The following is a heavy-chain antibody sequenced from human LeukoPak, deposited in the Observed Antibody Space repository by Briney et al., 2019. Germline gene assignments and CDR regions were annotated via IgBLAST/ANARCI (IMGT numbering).Heavy chain of an antibody. CDR2: INHSGST. V-gene: IGHV4-34*01. J-gene: IGHJ5*02. D-gene: IGHD6-13*01. Sequence: SSETLSLTCAVYGGSLSGYYWSWIRRPPGKGLEWIGEINHSGSTNYNPSLKSRVTISVDTSKNQFSLKLSSVTAADTAVYYCARGRYSSSWYRRTFDPWGQGTLVTVSS. CDR1: GGSLSGYY. CDR3: ARGRYSSSWYRRTFDP.